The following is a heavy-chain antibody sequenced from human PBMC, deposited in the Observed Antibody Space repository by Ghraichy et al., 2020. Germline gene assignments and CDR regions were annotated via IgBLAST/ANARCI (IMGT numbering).Heavy chain of an antibody. D-gene: IGHD3-10*01. CDR2: INNNGRR. CDR3: ARAQGHYAYKYDTVSYYVDQ. V-gene: IGHV4-61*01. CDR1: GDSVSSDNYY. Sequence: SETLSLTCVVSGDSVSSDNYYWSWIRQPPGKGLEWIAYINNNGRRDYNPSLKRRLTISADTSKNQFSLILTSVTAADTAVYYCARAQGHYAYKYDTVSYYVDQWGPGTLVTVSS. J-gene: IGHJ4*02.